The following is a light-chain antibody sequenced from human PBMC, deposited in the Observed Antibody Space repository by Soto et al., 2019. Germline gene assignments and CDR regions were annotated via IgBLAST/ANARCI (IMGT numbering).Light chain of an antibody. CDR2: GAS. CDR1: QSVSSSY. V-gene: IGKV3-20*01. CDR3: QQYDSSPVT. Sequence: EIGLTQSPGTLSLSPGERATLSCRASQSVSSSYLAWYQQKPGQAPRLLIYGASSRATGIPDRFSGSGSGTDVTLTISRLEPEDFAVYYCQQYDSSPVTFGQGTTVEIK. J-gene: IGKJ1*01.